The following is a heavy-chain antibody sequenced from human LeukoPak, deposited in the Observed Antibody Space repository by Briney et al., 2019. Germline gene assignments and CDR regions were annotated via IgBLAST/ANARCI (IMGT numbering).Heavy chain of an antibody. CDR1: GYTFTSYG. D-gene: IGHD2-2*01. CDR2: ISAYNGNT. CDR3: ARDAGGAGPAAIYSGCYYYGMDV. V-gene: IGHV1-18*01. J-gene: IGHJ6*02. Sequence: ASVKVSCKASGYTFTSYGISWVRQAPGQGLEWMGWISAYNGNTNYAQKLQGRVTMTTDTSTSTAYMELRSLRSGGTAVYYCARDAGGAGPAAIYSGCYYYGMDVWGQGTTVTVSS.